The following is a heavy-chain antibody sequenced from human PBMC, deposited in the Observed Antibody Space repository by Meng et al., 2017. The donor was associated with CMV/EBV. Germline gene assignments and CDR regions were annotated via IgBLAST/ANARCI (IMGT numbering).Heavy chain of an antibody. J-gene: IGHJ4*02. CDR2: IYYSGST. Sequence: QVRLQGSGPGLVKPSQTLSLTCTVSGCSISSGDYYWSWIRQPPGKGLEWIGYIYYSGSTYYNPSLKSRVTISVDTSKNQFSLKLSSVTAADTAVYYCARVGRTSCYDYWGQGTLVTVSS. D-gene: IGHD2-2*01. CDR1: GCSISSGDYY. V-gene: IGHV4-30-4*08. CDR3: ARVGRTSCYDY.